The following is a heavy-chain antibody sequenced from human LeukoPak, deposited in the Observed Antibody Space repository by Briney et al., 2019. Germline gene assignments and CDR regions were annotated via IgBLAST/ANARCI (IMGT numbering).Heavy chain of an antibody. J-gene: IGHJ6*02. V-gene: IGHV4-34*01. CDR2: INHSGST. CDR1: GGSFSDYF. Sequence: SETLSLTCAVYGGSFSDYFWSCIRQPPGKGLEWIGEINHSGSTSYNPSLKCRVTISVDTSKKQFSLKLTSVTAADTAVYYCAKSYYYYAMDVWGQGTTVTVSS. CDR3: AKSYYYYAMDV.